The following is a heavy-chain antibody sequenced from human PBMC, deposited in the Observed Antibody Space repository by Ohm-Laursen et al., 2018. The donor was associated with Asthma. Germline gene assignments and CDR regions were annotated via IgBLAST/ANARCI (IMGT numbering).Heavy chain of an antibody. D-gene: IGHD6-13*01. V-gene: IGHV4-4*03. CDR2: IYESGST. J-gene: IGHJ4*02. Sequence: PGTLSLTCVVSGDSMTRRNWWSWVRQPPGKGLEWIGEIYESGSTYYNPSLKSRVTISVDTSKNQFSLKLSSVTAADTAVYYCARVGYSRSWYNYFDYWGQGTLVTVSS. CDR1: GDSMTRRNW. CDR3: ARVGYSRSWYNYFDY.